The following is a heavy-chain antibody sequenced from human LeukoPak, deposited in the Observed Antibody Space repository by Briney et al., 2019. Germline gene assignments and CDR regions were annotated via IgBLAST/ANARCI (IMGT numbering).Heavy chain of an antibody. Sequence: GGSLRLSCAASGFTFSSYWMSWVRQAPGKGLEWVANIKQDGSEKYYVDSVKGRFTISRDNAKNTLYLQMNSLRAEDTAVYYCAREQVEVAAAGFDIWGQGTMVTVSS. J-gene: IGHJ3*02. CDR1: GFTFSSYW. CDR2: IKQDGSEK. D-gene: IGHD6-13*01. V-gene: IGHV3-7*01. CDR3: AREQVEVAAAGFDI.